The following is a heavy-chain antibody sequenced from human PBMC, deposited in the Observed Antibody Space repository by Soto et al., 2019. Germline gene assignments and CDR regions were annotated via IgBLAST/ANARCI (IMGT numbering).Heavy chain of an antibody. CDR3: ARAFDTSDCGFDP. CDR2: IYYSGST. Sequence: SETLSLTCTVSGGSISSGGYYWSWIRQHPGKGLEWIGYIYYSGSTYYNPSLKSRVTISVDTSKNQFSLKLSSVTAADTAVYYGARAFDTSDCGFDPWGQGTLVTVSS. D-gene: IGHD2-21*02. V-gene: IGHV4-31*03. CDR1: GGSISSGGYY. J-gene: IGHJ5*02.